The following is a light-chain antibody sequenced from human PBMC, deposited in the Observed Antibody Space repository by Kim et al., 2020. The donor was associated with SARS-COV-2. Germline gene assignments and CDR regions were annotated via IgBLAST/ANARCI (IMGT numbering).Light chain of an antibody. V-gene: IGLV3-1*01. CDR3: QAWDSSTLYV. Sequence: SYELTQPPSVSVSPGQTASITCSGYKLGDKYVSWYQQKPGQSPVVVIYQDNQRPSGIPERFSGSNSGNTATLTISGTQAMDEADYYCQAWDSSTLYVFGTGTKVTFL. CDR2: QDN. CDR1: KLGDKY. J-gene: IGLJ1*01.